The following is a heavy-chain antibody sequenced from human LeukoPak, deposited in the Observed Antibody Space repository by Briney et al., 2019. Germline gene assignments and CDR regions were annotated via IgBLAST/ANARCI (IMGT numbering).Heavy chain of an antibody. D-gene: IGHD4-11*01. Sequence: SQTLSLTCTVSGGSISSYYWSWIRQPPGKGLEWIGYIYYSGSTNYNPSLKSRVTISVDTSKNQFSLKLSSVTAADTAVYYCARAYSNRYNWFDPWGQGTLVTVSS. CDR2: IYYSGST. CDR3: ARAYSNRYNWFDP. CDR1: GGSISSYY. J-gene: IGHJ5*02. V-gene: IGHV4-59*01.